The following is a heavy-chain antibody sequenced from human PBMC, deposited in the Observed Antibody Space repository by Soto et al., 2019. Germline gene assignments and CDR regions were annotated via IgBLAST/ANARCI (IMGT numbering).Heavy chain of an antibody. CDR2: ISGSGGST. D-gene: IGHD2-15*01. Sequence: LRVSFAASGXTFSSYAMSWVRQAPGKGLEWVSAISGSGGSTYYADSVKGRFTISRDNSKNTLYLQMNSLRAEDTAVYYCAKLMVKGTASPNWGQGTLVTVSS. V-gene: IGHV3-23*01. CDR3: AKLMVKGTASPN. J-gene: IGHJ4*02. CDR1: GXTFSSYA.